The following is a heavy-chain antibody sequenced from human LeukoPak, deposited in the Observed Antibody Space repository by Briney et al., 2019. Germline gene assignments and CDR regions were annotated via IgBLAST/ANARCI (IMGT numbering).Heavy chain of an antibody. J-gene: IGHJ5*02. CDR3: ARHWWGTDYMPKNNRFDP. CDR2: IYPGDSDT. CDR1: GYSFTTYW. V-gene: IGHV5-51*01. D-gene: IGHD4-11*01. Sequence: GESLKISCKGSGYSFTTYWIGWVRQMPGKGLEWMGIIYPGDSDTRYSPSFQGQITFSADKSINTVYLQWSSLKASDTAIYYCARHWWGTDYMPKNNRFDPWGQGTLVTVSS.